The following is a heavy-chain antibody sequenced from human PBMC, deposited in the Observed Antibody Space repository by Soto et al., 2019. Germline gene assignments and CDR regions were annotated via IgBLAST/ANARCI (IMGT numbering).Heavy chain of an antibody. CDR3: ARSQTTVTSYDY. Sequence: SETLSLTCTVSGGSISSGGYYWSWIRQHPGKGLEWIGYIYHSGSTYYNPSLKSRVTISVDRSKNQFSLKLSSVTAADTAVYYCARSQTTVTSYDYWGQGTLVTSPQ. V-gene: IGHV4-30-2*01. J-gene: IGHJ4*02. CDR2: IYHSGST. CDR1: GGSISSGGYY. D-gene: IGHD4-17*01.